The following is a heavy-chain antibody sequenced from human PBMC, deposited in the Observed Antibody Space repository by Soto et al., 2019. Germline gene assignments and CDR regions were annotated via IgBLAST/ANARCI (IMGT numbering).Heavy chain of an antibody. J-gene: IGHJ4*02. CDR1: GFTFSKYA. CDR2: IAYDASNK. V-gene: IGHV3-30-3*01. Sequence: GGSLRLSCLASGFTFSKYAMHWVRQAPGKGLEWAAVIAYDASNKYYTDSVKGRFIVSRDNSKNMLYLEMNNLRAEDTAFYYCASPILYDDTTGYYLHYWGQGTLVTVSS. CDR3: ASPILYDDTTGYYLHY. D-gene: IGHD3-22*01.